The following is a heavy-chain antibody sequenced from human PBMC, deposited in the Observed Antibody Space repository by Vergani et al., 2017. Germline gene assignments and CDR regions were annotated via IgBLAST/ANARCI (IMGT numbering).Heavy chain of an antibody. CDR3: AKDNVPGYYDGSGYCDY. CDR2: IRYDGSSE. CDR1: GFTLYTYG. J-gene: IGHJ4*02. Sequence: QVQILQSGGGVVQPGGSLRLSCTLSGFTLYTYGIHWVRQAPGKGLEWVSFIRYDGSSEYYGDSVKGRFTISRDKSQNTMFLQMNNLRAEDTAVYYCAKDNVPGYYDGSGYCDYWGQGTLVTVSS. V-gene: IGHV3-30*02. D-gene: IGHD3-22*01.